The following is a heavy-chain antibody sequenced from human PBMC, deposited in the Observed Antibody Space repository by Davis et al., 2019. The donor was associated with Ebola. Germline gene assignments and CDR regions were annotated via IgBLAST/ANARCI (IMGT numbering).Heavy chain of an antibody. CDR1: GFTFDDYA. V-gene: IGHV3-9*01. J-gene: IGHJ4*01. CDR2: ISWNSGSI. Sequence: GGSLRLSCAASGFTFDDYAMHWVRQAPGKGLEWVSGISWNSGSIGYADSVKGRFTVSRDNAKNSLYLEMNNLRVEDTAFYYCAKDPAGILSGGEGGHWGQGSLVTVSS. D-gene: IGHD1-26*01. CDR3: AKDPAGILSGGEGGH.